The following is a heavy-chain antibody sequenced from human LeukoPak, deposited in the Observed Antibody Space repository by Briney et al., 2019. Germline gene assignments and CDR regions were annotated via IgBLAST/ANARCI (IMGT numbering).Heavy chain of an antibody. D-gene: IGHD2-2*01. J-gene: IGHJ4*02. Sequence: GGSLRLSCAASGFTFSSYWMTWVRQAPGKGLEWVANIKQDGSEKYYVDSVKGRFTISRDNAKNSLYLQMNSLRAEDTAVYYCARDRRCSSTSCYCFDYWGQGTLVTVSS. CDR2: IKQDGSEK. V-gene: IGHV3-7*04. CDR3: ARDRRCSSTSCYCFDY. CDR1: GFTFSSYW.